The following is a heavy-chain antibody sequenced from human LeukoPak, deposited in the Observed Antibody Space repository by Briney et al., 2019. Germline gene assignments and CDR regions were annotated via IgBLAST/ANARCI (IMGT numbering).Heavy chain of an antibody. Sequence: ASVKVSCKASGYTFTGYYMHWVRQAPGQGLEWMGWINPNSGGTNYAQKFQGRVTMTRDTSISTAYMELSRLRSDDTAVYYCARTPPYSSGWYVRHNWFDPWGQGTLVTVSS. V-gene: IGHV1-2*02. J-gene: IGHJ5*02. D-gene: IGHD6-19*01. CDR2: INPNSGGT. CDR3: ARTPPYSSGWYVRHNWFDP. CDR1: GYTFTGYY.